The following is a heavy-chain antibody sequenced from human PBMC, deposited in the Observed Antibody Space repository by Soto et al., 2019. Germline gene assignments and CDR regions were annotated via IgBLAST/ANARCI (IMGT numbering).Heavy chain of an antibody. CDR2: ISRSGDCT. Sequence: QVPPVESGGGLVKPGGSLRLSCVISAFTFSDYYMSWVRQAPEKGLECISYISRSGDCTYYADSVKGRFTISRDNAKNSLYLQMDSLRADVTAVYYCVRAQQYFQYWGQGTVVTVSS. D-gene: IGHD5-18*01. V-gene: IGHV3-11*01. CDR1: AFTFSDYY. J-gene: IGHJ1*01. CDR3: VRAQQYFQY.